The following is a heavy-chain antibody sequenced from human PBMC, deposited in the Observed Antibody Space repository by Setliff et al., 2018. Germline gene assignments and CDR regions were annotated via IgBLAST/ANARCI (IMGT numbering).Heavy chain of an antibody. D-gene: IGHD3-16*01. CDR2: IHDSGNPT. Sequence: GGSLRLSCAASGFTFSNYYMTWIRQAPGKGLEWISYIHDSGNPTYYADSVKGRFTVSRDNAKNSLYLQMTSLIAEDTAIYYCARTTGYRLEGDFDYWGQGTLVTVSS. CDR1: GFTFSNYY. J-gene: IGHJ4*02. CDR3: ARTTGYRLEGDFDY. V-gene: IGHV3-11*01.